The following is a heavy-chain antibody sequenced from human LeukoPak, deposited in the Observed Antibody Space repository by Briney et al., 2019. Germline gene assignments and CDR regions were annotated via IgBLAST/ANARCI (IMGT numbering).Heavy chain of an antibody. CDR1: GFTFSSYG. V-gene: IGHV3-30*18. J-gene: IGHJ4*02. CDR3: AKDRGSSWYYFDY. Sequence: GGSLRLSCAASGFTFSSYGMHWVRQAPGKGLERVAVISYDGSNKYYADSVKGRFTISRDNSKNTLYLQMNSLRAEDTAVYYCAKDRGSSWYYFDYWGQGTLVTVSS. CDR2: ISYDGSNK. D-gene: IGHD6-13*01.